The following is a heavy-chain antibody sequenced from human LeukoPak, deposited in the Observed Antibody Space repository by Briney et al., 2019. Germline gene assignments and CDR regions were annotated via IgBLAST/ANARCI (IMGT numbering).Heavy chain of an antibody. J-gene: IGHJ6*02. CDR3: ARDRGSSGWSLGDYYYYYSMDV. CDR1: GYTFTSYG. D-gene: IGHD6-19*01. Sequence: ASVKVSCKASGYTFTSYGISWVRQAPGQGLEWMGWISAYNGNTNYAQKLQGRVTMTTDTSTSTAYMELRSLRSDDTAVYYCARDRGSSGWSLGDYYYYYSMDVWGQGTTVTVSS. CDR2: ISAYNGNT. V-gene: IGHV1-18*01.